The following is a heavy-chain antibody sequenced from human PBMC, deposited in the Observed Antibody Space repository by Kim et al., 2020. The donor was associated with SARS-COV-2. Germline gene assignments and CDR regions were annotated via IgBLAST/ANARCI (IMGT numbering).Heavy chain of an antibody. CDR1: GGSISSYY. CDR2: IYYSGST. Sequence: SETLSLTCTVSGGSISSYYWSWIRQPPGKGLEWIGYIYYSGSTNYNPSLKSRVTISVDTSKNQFSLKLSSVTAADTAVYYCARHGRGIVVWFGDSDYWGQGTLVTVSS. CDR3: ARHGRGIVVWFGDSDY. V-gene: IGHV4-59*08. D-gene: IGHD3-10*01. J-gene: IGHJ4*02.